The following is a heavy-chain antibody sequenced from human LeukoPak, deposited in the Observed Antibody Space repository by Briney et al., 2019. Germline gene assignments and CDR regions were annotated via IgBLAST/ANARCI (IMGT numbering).Heavy chain of an antibody. CDR1: GVSISSYH. Sequence: PSETLSLTCTVSGVSISSYHWTWIRQPPGEGLEWIGHIYNSGSTNYNPSLRGRVTISLDTSKNQVSLKLSSVTAADTAMYYCARKDGDGWGQGTLVTVSS. CDR2: IYNSGST. CDR3: ARKDGDG. J-gene: IGHJ4*02. V-gene: IGHV4-59*01. D-gene: IGHD5-24*01.